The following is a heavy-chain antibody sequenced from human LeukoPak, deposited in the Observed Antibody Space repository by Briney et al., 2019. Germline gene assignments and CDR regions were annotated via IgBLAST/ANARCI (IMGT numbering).Heavy chain of an antibody. CDR2: FYSSGNV. CDR3: ASTMYYYDTTVYSNFDY. J-gene: IGHJ4*02. V-gene: IGHV4-4*07. CDR1: GDSISNYY. Sequence: PSETLSLTCTVFGDSISNYYWSWLRQPAGKGLEWIGRFYSSGNVKYNSSLQSRVIVSVDTSKNQFSLKLSSVTAADTAVYYCASTMYYYDTTVYSNFDYWGQGALVTVSS. D-gene: IGHD3-22*01.